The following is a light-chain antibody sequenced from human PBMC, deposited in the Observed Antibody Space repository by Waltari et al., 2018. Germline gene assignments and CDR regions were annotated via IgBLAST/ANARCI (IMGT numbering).Light chain of an antibody. CDR2: DVS. Sequence: QSALTQPRSVPGSPGQPGTFSCTGTSSDVGASPYVSWYQQHPGKAPKLMIYDVSKRPSGVPDRFSGSKSGNTASLTISGLQPEDEADYYCCSYAGFYTWVFGGGTKLTVL. CDR3: CSYAGFYTWV. V-gene: IGLV2-11*01. CDR1: SSDVGASPY. J-gene: IGLJ3*02.